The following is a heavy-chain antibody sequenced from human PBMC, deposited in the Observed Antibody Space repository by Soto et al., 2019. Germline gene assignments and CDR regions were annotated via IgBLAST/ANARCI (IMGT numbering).Heavy chain of an antibody. CDR1: GGSISSYY. J-gene: IGHJ6*02. CDR2: IYYSGST. D-gene: IGHD5-18*01. CDR3: ARDILSSGYSYGYVCYYYYGMDV. V-gene: IGHV4-59*01. Sequence: QVQLQESGPGLVKPSETLSLTCTVSGGSISSYYWNWIRQPPGKGLEWIGNIYYSGSTDYNPSLKSRVTISVDTSKNQFSLKLSSVTAADTAVYYCARDILSSGYSYGYVCYYYYGMDVWGQGTTVTVSS.